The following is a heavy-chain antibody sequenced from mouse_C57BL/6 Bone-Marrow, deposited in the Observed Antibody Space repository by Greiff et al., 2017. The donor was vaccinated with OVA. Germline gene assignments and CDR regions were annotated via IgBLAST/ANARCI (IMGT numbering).Heavy chain of an antibody. D-gene: IGHD1-1*01. CDR3: AYGGGAY. J-gene: IGHJ3*01. Sequence: QVQLQQSGAELARPGASVKMSCKASGYTFTSYAMHWVKQRPGQGLEWIGYINPSSGYTKYKPKFKDKATLTADKSSNTAYMQLTSLTSEDSAVYYCAYGGGAYWGRGNGVTVSA. CDR1: GYTFTSYA. V-gene: IGHV1-4*01. CDR2: INPSSGYT.